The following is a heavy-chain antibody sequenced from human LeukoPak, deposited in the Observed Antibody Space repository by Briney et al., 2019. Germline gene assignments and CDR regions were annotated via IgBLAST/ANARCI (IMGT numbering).Heavy chain of an antibody. CDR1: GYTFTSYG. J-gene: IGHJ4*02. CDR2: INTNTGNP. V-gene: IGHV7-4-1*02. CDR3: ARDKLGDEGRLDY. Sequence: VASVKVSCKASGYTFTSYGISWVRQAPGQGLEWMGWINTNTGNPTYAQGFTGRFVFSLDTSVSTAYLQISSLKAEDTAVYYCARDKLGDEGRLDYWGQGTLVTVSS. D-gene: IGHD3-16*01.